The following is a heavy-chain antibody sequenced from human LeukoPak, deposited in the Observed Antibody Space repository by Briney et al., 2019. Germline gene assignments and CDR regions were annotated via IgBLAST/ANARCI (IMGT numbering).Heavy chain of an antibody. CDR3: VSFYETY. Sequence: GGSLRLSCAASGNYWMHWVRQAQGKGLVWVSHINSDGSWTSYADSVKGRFTISKDNAKNTVYLQMNSLRAEDTAVYYCVSFYETYWGRGTLVTVTS. D-gene: IGHD2/OR15-2a*01. J-gene: IGHJ4*02. CDR1: GNYW. CDR2: INSDGSWT. V-gene: IGHV3-74*01.